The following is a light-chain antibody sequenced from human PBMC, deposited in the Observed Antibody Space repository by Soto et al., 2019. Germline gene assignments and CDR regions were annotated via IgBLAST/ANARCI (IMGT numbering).Light chain of an antibody. Sequence: ETVLTQSPATLSLSPGERATLSCRASHSVSKYLGWYQEKPGQPPRLVISEASNRATGVPARFSGSGSGTDFSLTISSLEPEDFAVYFCHQRYNWPHTCGQGTKPEI. J-gene: IGKJ2*01. CDR1: HSVSKY. V-gene: IGKV3-11*01. CDR3: HQRYNWPHT. CDR2: EAS.